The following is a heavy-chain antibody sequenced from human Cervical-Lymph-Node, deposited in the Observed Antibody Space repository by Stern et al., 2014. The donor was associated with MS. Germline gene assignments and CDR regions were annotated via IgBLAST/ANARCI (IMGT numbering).Heavy chain of an antibody. J-gene: IGHJ4*02. V-gene: IGHV1-46*01. D-gene: IGHD1-7*01. CDR1: GYTFTSYY. CDR2: INPSGGST. Sequence: VQLEESGAEVKKPGASVKVSCKASGYTFTSYYMHWVRQAPGQGLEWMGIINPSGGSTSYAQKFQGRVTMTRDTSTSTVYMELSSLRSEDTAVYYCARDRGRLELRSDYFDYWGQGTLVTVSS. CDR3: ARDRGRLELRSDYFDY.